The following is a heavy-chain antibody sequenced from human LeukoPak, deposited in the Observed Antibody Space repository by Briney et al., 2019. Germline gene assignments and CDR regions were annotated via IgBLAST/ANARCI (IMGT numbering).Heavy chain of an antibody. CDR1: GGSISSSSYY. CDR3: ARHSPPDSTRFNWFDP. CDR2: IFYSGST. V-gene: IGHV4-39*01. D-gene: IGHD2-2*01. J-gene: IGHJ5*02. Sequence: SETLSLTCTVSGGSISSSSYYWGEIRQPPGKGLEWIGGIFYSGSTYYNPSRKIRVNISVDMSKTHFSLKLSSVPPGDTAVYHRARHSPPDSTRFNWFDPWGQGTLVTVSS.